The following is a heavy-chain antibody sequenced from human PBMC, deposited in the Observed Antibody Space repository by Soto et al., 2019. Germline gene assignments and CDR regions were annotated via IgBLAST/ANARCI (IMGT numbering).Heavy chain of an antibody. D-gene: IGHD2-21*02. V-gene: IGHV1-69*13. CDR1: RGAKSSCT. Sequence: VKASWKERRGAKSSCTMSWLQQATGQGLEWMGGIIPIFRTANYAQKFQGRVAITADDSTGTAYMELSSLRSEDTAVYYCARPTQTKQYCSGDCYSAPFDYWGQGTLVTVSS. CDR2: IIPIFRTA. J-gene: IGHJ4*02. CDR3: ARPTQTKQYCSGDCYSAPFDY.